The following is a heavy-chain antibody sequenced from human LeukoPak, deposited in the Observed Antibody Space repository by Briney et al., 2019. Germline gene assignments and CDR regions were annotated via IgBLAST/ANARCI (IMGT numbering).Heavy chain of an antibody. CDR3: ARGSSSSWWGFDY. Sequence: GGSLRLSCAASGFTFNSYWMHWVRQAPGKVLVWVSRINSDGSSTSYADSVKGRFTISGDNAKNTLYLQMNSLRAEDTAVYYCARGSSSSWWGFDYWGQGTLVTVSS. CDR2: INSDGSST. D-gene: IGHD6-13*01. V-gene: IGHV3-74*01. CDR1: GFTFNSYW. J-gene: IGHJ4*02.